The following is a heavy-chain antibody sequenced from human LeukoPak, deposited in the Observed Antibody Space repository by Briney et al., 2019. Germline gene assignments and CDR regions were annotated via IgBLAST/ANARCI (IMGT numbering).Heavy chain of an antibody. D-gene: IGHD1-26*01. J-gene: IGHJ3*02. CDR1: GYTFTSYY. CDR2: INPSGGST. V-gene: IGHV1-46*01. CDR3: ARDLGPWELPRPDAFDI. Sequence: ASVKVSCKASGYTFTSYYMHWVRQAPGQGLQWMGIINPSGGSTTYAQKVQGRVTMTRDTSTSTVYMELSSLRAEDTAVYYCARDLGPWELPRPDAFDIWGQGTMVTVSS.